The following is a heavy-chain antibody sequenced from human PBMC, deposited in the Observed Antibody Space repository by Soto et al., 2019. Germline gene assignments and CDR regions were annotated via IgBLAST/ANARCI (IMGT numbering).Heavy chain of an antibody. V-gene: IGHV4-34*01. CDR2: INHSGST. CDR1: GGSFSGYY. J-gene: IGHJ4*02. CDR3: ARHHIVVVTAITG. Sequence: PSETLSLTCAVYGGSFSGYYWTWIRQPPGTGLEWIGEINHSGSTNYNPSLKSRVTISVDTSKNQFSLKLSSVTAADTAVYYCARHHIVVVTAITGWGQGTLVTVSS. D-gene: IGHD2-21*02.